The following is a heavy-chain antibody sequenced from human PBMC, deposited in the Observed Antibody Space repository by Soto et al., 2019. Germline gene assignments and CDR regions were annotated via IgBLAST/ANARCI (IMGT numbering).Heavy chain of an antibody. V-gene: IGHV3-7*02. CDR3: ACGRDGYNCGSDH. D-gene: IGHD5-12*01. Sequence: PGGSLRLSCETSGFSFSTYWMSWVRQAPGQGLEWVANIKHDGSDKYYLDSVKGRFTISRDNAKNSVFLQMNSLRVEDTAVYFCACGRDGYNCGSDHWGQGAQVTVSS. CDR2: IKHDGSDK. J-gene: IGHJ4*02. CDR1: GFSFSTYW.